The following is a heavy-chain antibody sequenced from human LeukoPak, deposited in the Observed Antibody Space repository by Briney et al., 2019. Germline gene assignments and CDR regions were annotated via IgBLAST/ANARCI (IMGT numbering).Heavy chain of an antibody. CDR2: ISYDGSNK. D-gene: IGHD5-12*01. CDR1: GFTFSSYG. V-gene: IGHV3-30*18. J-gene: IGHJ2*01. Sequence: GGSLRLFCAASGFTFSSYGMHWVRQAPGKGLEWVAVISYDGSNKYYADSVKGRFTISRDNSKNTLYLQMNSLRAEDTAVYYCAKDALRYFDLWGRGTLVTVSS. CDR3: AKDALRYFDL.